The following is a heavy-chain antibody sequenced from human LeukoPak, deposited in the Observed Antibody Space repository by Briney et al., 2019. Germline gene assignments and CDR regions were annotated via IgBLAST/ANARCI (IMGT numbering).Heavy chain of an antibody. CDR3: ARDVSRKYSYGYYFDY. Sequence: PGGSLRLSCAASGFTFSSYSMNWVRQAPGKGLEWVSSISSSSSYIYYADSVKGRFTISRDNAKNSLYLQMNSLRAEDTAVYYCARDVSRKYSYGYYFDYWGQGTLVTVSS. J-gene: IGHJ4*02. D-gene: IGHD5-18*01. CDR2: ISSSSSYI. CDR1: GFTFSSYS. V-gene: IGHV3-21*01.